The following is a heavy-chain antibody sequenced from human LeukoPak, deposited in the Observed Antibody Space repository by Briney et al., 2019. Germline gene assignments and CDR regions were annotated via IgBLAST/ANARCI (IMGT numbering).Heavy chain of an antibody. V-gene: IGHV4-4*02. CDR2: IYHSGST. D-gene: IGHD5-24*01. CDR1: GGSISSSNW. Sequence: SGTLSLTCAVSGGSISSSNWWSWVRQPPGKGLEWIGEIYHSGSTYYNPSLKSRVTISVDTSKNQFSLKLSSVTAADTAVYYCARNPLDGYSDYWGQGTLVTVSS. J-gene: IGHJ4*02. CDR3: ARNPLDGYSDY.